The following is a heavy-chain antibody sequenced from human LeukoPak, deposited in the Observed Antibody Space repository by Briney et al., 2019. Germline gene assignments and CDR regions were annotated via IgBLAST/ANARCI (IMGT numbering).Heavy chain of an antibody. CDR2: IHHSGTT. V-gene: IGHV4-39*01. Sequence: SETLSLTCTVSGGSISSSSYCWGWICQPPGKGLEWIGSIHHSGTTYYNPSLKSRVTISVDTSKNQLFLKLRSVIAADTAVYYCARHVFRRYTGPRDYFDYWGQGTLVTVSS. CDR3: ARHVFRRYTGPRDYFDY. D-gene: IGHD1-26*01. CDR1: GGSISSSSYC. J-gene: IGHJ4*02.